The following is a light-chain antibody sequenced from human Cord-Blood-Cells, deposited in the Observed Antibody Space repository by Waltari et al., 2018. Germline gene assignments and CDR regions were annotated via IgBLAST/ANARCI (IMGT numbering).Light chain of an antibody. CDR3: QQSYSTPQT. V-gene: IGKV1-39*01. Sequence: DIQMTQSPSSLSASVGDRVTITCRASQSISSYLNWYQQKPGKAPKLLIYAASSLQSGGPSRCSGGGAGTDITLTISSLQPEDFATYYCQQSYSTPQTFGHGTKVEIK. J-gene: IGKJ1*01. CDR1: QSISSY. CDR2: AAS.